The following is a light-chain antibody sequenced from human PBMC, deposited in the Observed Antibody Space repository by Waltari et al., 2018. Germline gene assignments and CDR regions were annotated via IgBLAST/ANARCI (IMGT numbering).Light chain of an antibody. CDR1: HRINLW. J-gene: IGKJ2*01. CDR2: KAS. V-gene: IGKV1-5*01. Sequence: IQVIQSPSTLSASVGDTVTISCRDSHRINLWLAWYQQKPGKAPKLLIKKASTLEDGVPSRFSGSGSGTEFTLTIKSLQPDDFGTYFCQQFDTDVTFGQGTKVEI. CDR3: QQFDTDVT.